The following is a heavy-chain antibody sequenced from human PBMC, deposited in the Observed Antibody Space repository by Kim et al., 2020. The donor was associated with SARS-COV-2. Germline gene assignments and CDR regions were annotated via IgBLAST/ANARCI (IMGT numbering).Heavy chain of an antibody. CDR3: ARQLPGSYNWFDP. V-gene: IGHV4-61*07. Sequence: YTPSLMSRVTISLDTSKNQFSLKLTSVTAADTAVYYCARQLPGSYNWFDPWGQGTLVTVSS. J-gene: IGHJ5*02. D-gene: IGHD1-1*01.